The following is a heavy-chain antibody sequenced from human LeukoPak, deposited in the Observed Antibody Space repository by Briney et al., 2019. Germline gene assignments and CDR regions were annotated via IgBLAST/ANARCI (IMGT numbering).Heavy chain of an antibody. Sequence: SETLSLTCTVSGGSISSYYWSWIRQPPGKGLEWIGYIYYSGSTNYNPSLKSRVTISVDTSKNQFSLKLSSVAAADTAVYYCARHNYYDSRVDYWGQGTLVTVSS. CDR1: GGSISSYY. V-gene: IGHV4-59*01. CDR2: IYYSGST. J-gene: IGHJ4*02. D-gene: IGHD3-22*01. CDR3: ARHNYYDSRVDY.